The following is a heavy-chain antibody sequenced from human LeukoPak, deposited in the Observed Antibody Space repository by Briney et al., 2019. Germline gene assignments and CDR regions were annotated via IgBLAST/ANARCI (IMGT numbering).Heavy chain of an antibody. J-gene: IGHJ4*02. CDR1: GGSISSSSYY. CDR2: IYTSGST. CDR3: ARDSGAVEDTGVGFDY. Sequence: SETLSLTCTVSGGSISSSSYYWNWIRQPAGKGLEWIGRIYTSGSTNYNPSLKSRVTISVDTSKNQFSLRLSSVTAADTAVYYCARDSGAVEDTGVGFDYWGQGTLVTVSS. D-gene: IGHD2-8*02. V-gene: IGHV4-61*02.